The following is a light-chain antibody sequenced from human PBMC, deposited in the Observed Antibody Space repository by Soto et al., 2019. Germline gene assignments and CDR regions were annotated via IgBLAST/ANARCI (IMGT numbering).Light chain of an antibody. CDR3: QQYDSSPWT. J-gene: IGKJ1*01. V-gene: IGKV3-20*01. CDR1: QRVSSSY. Sequence: EIVLTQSPGTLSLSPGERGTLSCRASQRVSSSYLAWYQQKPGQAPRLLIYGASSRTTGIPDRFSGSGSGTDFTLTISRLEPEDFAVYYCQQYDSSPWTFGQGTKVEIK. CDR2: GAS.